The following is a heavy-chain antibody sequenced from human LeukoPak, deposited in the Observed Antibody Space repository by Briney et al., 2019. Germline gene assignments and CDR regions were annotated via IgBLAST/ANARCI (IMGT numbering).Heavy chain of an antibody. CDR3: ARQRYSSGWIGGFDY. CDR2: IYSGDSDT. J-gene: IGHJ4*02. V-gene: IGHV5-51*01. Sequence: GESLKISCKGSGYSFTSYWIGWVRRMPGKGLEWMGIIYSGDSDTRYSPSFQGQVTISADKSVSTASLQWSSLKASDTAVYYCARQRYSSGWIGGFDYWGQGTPVTVSS. CDR1: GYSFTSYW. D-gene: IGHD6-19*01.